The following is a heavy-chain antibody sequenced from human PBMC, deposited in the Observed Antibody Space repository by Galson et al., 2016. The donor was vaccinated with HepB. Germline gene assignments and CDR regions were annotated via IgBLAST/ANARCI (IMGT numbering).Heavy chain of an antibody. V-gene: IGHV3-15*01. D-gene: IGHD2-2*01. CDR3: TAGPQPAGMAFDH. Sequence: SLRLSCAASGFTFSHTWMSWVRQSPGKGLEWVGRIKTKTDGGATDYAAPVKGRFIISRDDSKNTLHLQINSLKPEDTAVYYCTAGPQPAGMAFDHWGQGTLVTVSS. CDR1: GFTFSHTW. J-gene: IGHJ4*02. CDR2: IKTKTDGGAT.